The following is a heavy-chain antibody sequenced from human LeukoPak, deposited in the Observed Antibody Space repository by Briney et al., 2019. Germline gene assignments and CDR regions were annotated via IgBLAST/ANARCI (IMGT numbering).Heavy chain of an antibody. CDR2: IYHSGST. CDR1: GGSISSSNW. Sequence: SETLSLTCAVSGGSISSSNWWSWVRPPPGKGLEWIGEIYHSGSTNYNPSLKSRVTISVDKSKNQFSLKLSSVTAADTAVYYCARDGGLTTVTSNYYYGMDVWGQGTTVTVSS. V-gene: IGHV4-4*02. J-gene: IGHJ6*02. D-gene: IGHD4-17*01. CDR3: ARDGGLTTVTSNYYYGMDV.